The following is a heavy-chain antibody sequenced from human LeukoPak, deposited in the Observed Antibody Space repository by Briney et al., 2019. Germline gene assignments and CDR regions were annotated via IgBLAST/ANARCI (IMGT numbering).Heavy chain of an antibody. V-gene: IGHV3-23*01. D-gene: IGHD6-13*01. CDR1: GFTFSSYA. Sequence: GGSLRLSCAASGFTFSSYAMSWVRQAPGKGLEWVSAISGSGGSTYYADSVKGRFTISRDNSKNTLYLQMNSLRAEDTAVYYCAKDITFRPPGIRAELSVAAARRPFDYWGQGTLVTVSS. J-gene: IGHJ4*02. CDR2: ISGSGGST. CDR3: AKDITFRPPGIRAELSVAAARRPFDY.